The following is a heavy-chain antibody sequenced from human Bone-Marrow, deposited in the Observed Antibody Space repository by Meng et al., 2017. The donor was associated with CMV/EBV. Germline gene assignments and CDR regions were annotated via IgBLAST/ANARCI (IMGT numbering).Heavy chain of an antibody. D-gene: IGHD1-26*01. CDR1: GYTFTGYY. Sequence: ASVKVSCKASGYTFTGYYMHWVRQAPGQGLEWMGWINPNSGGTNYAQKFQGRVTMTRDTSISTAYMELSRLRSDDTAVYYCASARVGATYCYYYYGMDVWGQGTTVTVSS. J-gene: IGHJ6*02. CDR3: ASARVGATYCYYYYGMDV. CDR2: INPNSGGT. V-gene: IGHV1-2*02.